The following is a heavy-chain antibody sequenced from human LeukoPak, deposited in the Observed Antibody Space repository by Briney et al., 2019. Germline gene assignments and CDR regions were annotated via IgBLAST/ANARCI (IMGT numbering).Heavy chain of an antibody. CDR2: ISSSGSTI. J-gene: IGHJ4*02. Sequence: GGSLRLSCAASGFTFSSYEMNWVRQAPGKGLEWVSYISSSGSTIYYADSVKGRFTISRDNAKYLLYLQMNSLRAEDTAVYYCARDRNDYGDYVRFDYWGQGTLVTVSS. CDR3: ARDRNDYGDYVRFDY. V-gene: IGHV3-48*03. D-gene: IGHD4-17*01. CDR1: GFTFSSYE.